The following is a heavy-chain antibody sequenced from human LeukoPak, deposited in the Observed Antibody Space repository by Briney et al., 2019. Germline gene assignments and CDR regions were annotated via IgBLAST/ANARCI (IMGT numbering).Heavy chain of an antibody. CDR3: ARARLTGDLDY. Sequence: GGSLRLSCAASGFTFSSYWMHWVRQAPGKGLVWVSRINSDGSSTSYADSVKGRFTISRDNAKNTLYLQMNSLRAEDTAVYYCARARLTGDLDYWGQGTLVTVSS. CDR2: INSDGSST. J-gene: IGHJ4*02. CDR1: GFTFSSYW. V-gene: IGHV3-74*01. D-gene: IGHD7-27*01.